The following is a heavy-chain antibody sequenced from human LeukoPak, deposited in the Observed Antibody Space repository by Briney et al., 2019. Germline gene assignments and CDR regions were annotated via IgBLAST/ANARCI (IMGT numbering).Heavy chain of an antibody. CDR1: GFTFSTSG. V-gene: IGHV3-33*06. CDR3: AKDQGANYYYYMDV. CDR2: IWYEGSNE. D-gene: IGHD4/OR15-4a*01. J-gene: IGHJ6*03. Sequence: GRSLRLSCAASGFTFSTSGMHWVRQAPGKGLEWVALIWYEGSNEYAESVKGRFTISRDNSKNTLYLQMNSLRAEDTAVYHCAKDQGANYYYYMDVWGKGAAVTVSS.